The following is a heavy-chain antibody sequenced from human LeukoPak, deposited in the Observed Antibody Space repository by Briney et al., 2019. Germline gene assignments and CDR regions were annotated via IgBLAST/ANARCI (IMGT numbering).Heavy chain of an antibody. J-gene: IGHJ4*02. V-gene: IGHV1-2*02. CDR2: INPNSGGT. CDR3: ANSAGDYVMYY. Sequence: ASVKVSCKASGYTFTGYYMHWVRQAPGQELEWMGWINPNSGGTIYAQKFQGRVTMTRDTSISTAYMELSRLRSDDTAVYYCANSAGDYVMYYWGQGTLVTVSS. D-gene: IGHD4-17*01. CDR1: GYTFTGYY.